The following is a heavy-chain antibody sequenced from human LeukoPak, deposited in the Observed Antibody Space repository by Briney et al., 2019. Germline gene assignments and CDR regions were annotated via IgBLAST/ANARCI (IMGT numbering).Heavy chain of an antibody. Sequence: PSETLSLTCAVYGGSFSGYYWSWIRQPPGKGLEWIGEINHSGSTNYNPSLKSRVTISVDTSKNQFPLKLSSVTAADTAVYYCARGIAVADPHYYYMDVWGKGTTVTVSS. CDR2: INHSGST. V-gene: IGHV4-34*01. CDR1: GGSFSGYY. CDR3: ARGIAVADPHYYYMDV. D-gene: IGHD6-19*01. J-gene: IGHJ6*03.